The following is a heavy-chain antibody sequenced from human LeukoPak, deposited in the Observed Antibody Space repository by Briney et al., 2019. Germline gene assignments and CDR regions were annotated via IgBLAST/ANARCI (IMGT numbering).Heavy chain of an antibody. CDR3: ARLFGVMRDFDY. Sequence: PSQTLPLTCTVSGGSISSGNYYWSWIRQPPGRGLEWIGYIYYSGSTYYNPSLKSRVTISADTSENQLSLKVSSVTAADTAVYYCARLFGVMRDFDYWGQGTLVTVSS. D-gene: IGHD3-3*01. J-gene: IGHJ4*02. V-gene: IGHV4-30-4*08. CDR1: GGSISSGNYY. CDR2: IYYSGST.